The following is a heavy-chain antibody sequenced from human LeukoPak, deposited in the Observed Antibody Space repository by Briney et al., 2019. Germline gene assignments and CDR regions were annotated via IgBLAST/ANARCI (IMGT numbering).Heavy chain of an antibody. CDR3: AGGVPAAPDDAFDI. Sequence: PSETLSLTCTVSGGSISSGDYYWSWIRQPPGKGLEWIGYIYYSGSTYYNPSLKSRVTISVDTSKSQFSLKLSSVTAADTAVYYCAGGVPAAPDDAFDIWGQGTMVTVSS. D-gene: IGHD2-2*01. CDR1: GGSISSGDYY. CDR2: IYYSGST. J-gene: IGHJ3*02. V-gene: IGHV4-30-4*08.